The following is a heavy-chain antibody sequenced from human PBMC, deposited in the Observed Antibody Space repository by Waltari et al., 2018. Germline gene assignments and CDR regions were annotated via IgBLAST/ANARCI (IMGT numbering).Heavy chain of an antibody. D-gene: IGHD1-26*01. CDR2: ISGGVTGP. Sequence: EVQLVESGGGLVQPGGSLRLSCAASGGTFSHYAMSWVRQAPGKGLEWVLGISGGVTGPYYADSVKGRFTSSRDNSKNTLYLQMDSLRVEDTAVYYCAKDKDSDVSFYYMDVWGKGTTVTVSS. V-gene: IGHV3-23*04. CDR3: AKDKDSDVSFYYMDV. J-gene: IGHJ6*03. CDR1: GGTFSHYA.